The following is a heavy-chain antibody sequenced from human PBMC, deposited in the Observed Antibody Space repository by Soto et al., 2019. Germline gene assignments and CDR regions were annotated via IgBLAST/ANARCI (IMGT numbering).Heavy chain of an antibody. CDR3: AREESSSWPYALDI. CDR1: GFTFSKYW. D-gene: IGHD6-13*01. J-gene: IGHJ3*02. V-gene: IGHV3-7*01. CDR2: MRQDGSVK. Sequence: GGSLRVSCAASGFTFSKYWMSWVRQAPGKGLEWVANMRQDGSVKFYVDSVKGRFTISRDNAKNSVYLQMNSLRAEDTALYYCAREESSSWPYALDIWGQGTMVTVSS.